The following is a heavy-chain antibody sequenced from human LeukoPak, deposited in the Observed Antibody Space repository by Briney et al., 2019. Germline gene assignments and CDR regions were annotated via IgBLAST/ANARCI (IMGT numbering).Heavy chain of an antibody. V-gene: IGHV1-8*03. D-gene: IGHD2-15*01. CDR2: MNPNSGNT. J-gene: IGHJ6*03. Sequence: GASVKVSCKASGYTFTSYDINWVRQATGQGLEWMGWMNPNSGNTGYAQKFQGRVTITRNTSIDTAYMELSSLRSDDTAVYYCARGGSAPHYYYYYMDVWGKGTTVTVSS. CDR3: ARGGSAPHYYYYYMDV. CDR1: GYTFTSYD.